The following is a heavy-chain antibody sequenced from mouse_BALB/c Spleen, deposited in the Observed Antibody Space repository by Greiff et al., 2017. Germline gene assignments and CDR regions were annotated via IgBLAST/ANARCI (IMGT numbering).Heavy chain of an antibody. V-gene: IGHV1-14*01. CDR2: INPYNDGT. Sequence: LVESGPELVKPGASVKMSCKASGYTFTSYVMHWVKQKPGQGLEWIGYINPYNDGTKYNEKFKGKATLTSDKSSSTAYMELSSLTSEDSAVYYCARCYGNYGYFDVWGAGTTVTVSS. CDR3: ARCYGNYGYFDV. J-gene: IGHJ1*01. D-gene: IGHD2-1*01. CDR1: GYTFTSYV.